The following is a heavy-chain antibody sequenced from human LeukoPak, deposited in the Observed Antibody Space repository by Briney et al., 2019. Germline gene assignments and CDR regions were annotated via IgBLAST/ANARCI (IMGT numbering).Heavy chain of an antibody. CDR1: GYSISSGYY. D-gene: IGHD1-26*01. J-gene: IGHJ4*02. Sequence: SETLSLTCAVSGYSISSGYYWGWIRQPPGKGLEWIGSIYHSGSTSYNPSLESRVTISVDTSKKQFSLKLSSVTAADTAVYYCARVSGSNYYYDYWGQGTLVTVSS. CDR2: IYHSGST. V-gene: IGHV4-38-2*01. CDR3: ARVSGSNYYYDY.